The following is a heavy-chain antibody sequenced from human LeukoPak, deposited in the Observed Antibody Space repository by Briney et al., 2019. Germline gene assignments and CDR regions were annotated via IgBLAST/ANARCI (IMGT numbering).Heavy chain of an antibody. CDR3: ARLAYYLDSSGYYLYYFDN. CDR1: GGSVTSSSHY. Sequence: SETLSLTCTVSGGSVTSSSHYWGWIRQPPGKGLEWIGEISHSGSSNSNPSLKSRVIMSVDMSKSQFSLKLTSVTAADTAVYFCARLAYYLDSSGYYLYYFDNWGQGTPVTVSS. D-gene: IGHD3-22*01. J-gene: IGHJ4*02. V-gene: IGHV4-39*07. CDR2: ISHSGSS.